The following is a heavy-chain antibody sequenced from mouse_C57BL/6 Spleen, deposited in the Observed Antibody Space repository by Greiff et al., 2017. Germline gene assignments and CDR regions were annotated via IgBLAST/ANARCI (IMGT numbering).Heavy chain of an antibody. CDR1: GFTFSSYA. D-gene: IGHD1-1*01. CDR3: ARVHYYGSSLYFDY. CDR2: LSDGGSYT. V-gene: IGHV5-4*03. Sequence: EVMLVESGGGLVKPGGSLKLSCAASGFTFSSYAMSWVRQTPEKRLEWVATLSDGGSYTYYPDNVKGRFTISRDNAKNNLYLQMSHLKSEDTAMYYCARVHYYGSSLYFDYWGQGTTLTVSS. J-gene: IGHJ2*01.